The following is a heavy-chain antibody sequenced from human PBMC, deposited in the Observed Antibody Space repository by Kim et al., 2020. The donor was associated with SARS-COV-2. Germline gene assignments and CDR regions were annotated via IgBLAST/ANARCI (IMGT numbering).Heavy chain of an antibody. Sequence: ASVKVSCKASGYTFTSNPVHWVRQAPGQGLEWMGWINTKTGNTSYARGFTGRFVFSLDTSVSSACLQISSLKAEDTAIYYCARGPGPVDPWGPGTLVTVSS. CDR3: ARGPGPVDP. CDR1: GYTFTSNP. D-gene: IGHD2-2*01. J-gene: IGHJ5*02. V-gene: IGHV7-4-1*02. CDR2: INTKTGNT.